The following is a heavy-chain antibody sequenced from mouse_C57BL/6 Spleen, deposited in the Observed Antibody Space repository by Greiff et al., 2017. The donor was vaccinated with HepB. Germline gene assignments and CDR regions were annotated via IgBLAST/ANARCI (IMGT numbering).Heavy chain of an antibody. CDR3: ARGEGPHYAMDY. J-gene: IGHJ4*01. V-gene: IGHV3-6*01. CDR2: ISYDGSN. D-gene: IGHD3-3*01. CDR1: GYSITSGYY. Sequence: VQLKESGPGLVKPSQSLSLTCSVTGYSITSGYYWNWIRQFPGNKLEWMGYISYDGSNNYNPSLKNRISFTRDTSKNQFFLKLNSLTTEDTATYYCARGEGPHYAMDYWGQGTSVTVSS.